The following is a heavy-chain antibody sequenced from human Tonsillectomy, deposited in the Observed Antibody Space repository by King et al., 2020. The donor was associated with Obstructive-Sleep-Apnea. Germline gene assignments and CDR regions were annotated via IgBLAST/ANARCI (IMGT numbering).Heavy chain of an antibody. CDR1: GYSFTNYW. J-gene: IGHJ4*02. CDR3: ARQGHSDSFSYFAY. CDR2: IYPGDSDT. D-gene: IGHD3-3*01. V-gene: IGHV5-51*01. Sequence: QLVQSGAEVKKPGESLKISCKGSGYSFTNYWIAWVRQMPGKGLEWMGIIYPGDSDTRYSPSFQCQVTISADKSISPAYLRWSSLKASDTAMYYCARQGHSDSFSYFAYWGQGTLVTVSS.